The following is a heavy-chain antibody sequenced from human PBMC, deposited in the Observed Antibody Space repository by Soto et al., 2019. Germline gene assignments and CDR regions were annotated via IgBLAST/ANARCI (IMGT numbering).Heavy chain of an antibody. V-gene: IGHV3-23*01. CDR3: AEWARYCSGADCRA. D-gene: IGHD2-15*01. J-gene: IGHJ5*02. CDR1: GFPFSSRA. CDR2: ISGSGTIT. Sequence: EVQLLESGGGLVQPGGSLRLSCAASGFPFSSRAMSWVRQAPGKGLEWVSAISGSGTITYYADSVKGRFNISRDTSKNTLYLQMNSLGADDTAVYYCAEWARYCSGADCRAWGQGTLVTVSS.